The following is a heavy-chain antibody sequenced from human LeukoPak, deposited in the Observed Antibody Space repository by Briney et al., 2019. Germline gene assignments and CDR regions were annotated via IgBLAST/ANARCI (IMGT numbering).Heavy chain of an antibody. CDR1: GFDYRDYH. Sequence: PGGSLRLSCAASGFDYRDYHMNWVRHAPGKGLEWVSYISSTSSTIYYADSLKGRLTISRDNAKDSLYLHISSLRIEDTAIYYCPSSGYAAAHKMWGQGALVTVSS. CDR3: PSSGYAAAHKM. V-gene: IGHV3-48*04. D-gene: IGHD5-12*01. CDR2: ISSTSSTI. J-gene: IGHJ4*02.